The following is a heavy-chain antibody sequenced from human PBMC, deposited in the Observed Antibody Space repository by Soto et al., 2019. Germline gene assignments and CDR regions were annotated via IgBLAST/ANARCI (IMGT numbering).Heavy chain of an antibody. CDR1: GFTFSNYG. J-gene: IGHJ4*02. Sequence: EVHLVESGGGLVQPGGSLRLSCAASGFTFSNYGMNWARQAPGRGLEWVTHINAPGETKSYSDSVKGRFTVSRDDAKNSLYQQMSSLRADDTAIYYCARDPEGINDFDYWGQGTLVTVSS. CDR3: ARDPEGINDFDY. CDR2: INAPGETK. V-gene: IGHV3-48*04. D-gene: IGHD2-21*01.